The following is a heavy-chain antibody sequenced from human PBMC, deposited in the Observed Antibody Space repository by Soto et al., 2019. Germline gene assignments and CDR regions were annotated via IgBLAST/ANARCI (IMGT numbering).Heavy chain of an antibody. CDR2: ISYDGSNK. J-gene: IGHJ6*02. V-gene: IGHV3-30*18. CDR3: AKDLGRSDTAMDRPTGGMDV. CDR1: GFTFSSYG. D-gene: IGHD5-18*01. Sequence: VGSLRLSCAASGFTFSSYGMHWVRQTPGKGLEWVAVISYDGSNKYYADSVKGRFTISRDNSKNTLYLQMNSLRAEDTAVYYCAKDLGRSDTAMDRPTGGMDVWGQRTTVTVSS.